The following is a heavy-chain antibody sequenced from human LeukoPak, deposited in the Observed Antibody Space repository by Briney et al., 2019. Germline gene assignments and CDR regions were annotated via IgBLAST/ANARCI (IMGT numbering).Heavy chain of an antibody. Sequence: SQTLSLTCTVSGGSISSGDYYWSWIRQPPGKGLEWIGYIYYSGSTYYNPSLKSRVTISVDTSKSQFSLKLSSVTAADTAVYYCARDAHFDWFFDYWGQGTLVTVSS. CDR3: ARDAHFDWFFDY. V-gene: IGHV4-30-4*01. CDR2: IYYSGST. D-gene: IGHD3-9*01. J-gene: IGHJ4*02. CDR1: GGSISSGDYY.